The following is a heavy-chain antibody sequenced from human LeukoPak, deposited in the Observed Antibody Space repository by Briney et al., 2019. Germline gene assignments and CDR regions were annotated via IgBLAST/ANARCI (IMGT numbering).Heavy chain of an antibody. J-gene: IGHJ5*02. Sequence: GGSLRLSCAASGFTFSSYAMSWVRQAPGKGLEWASAISGSGGSTYYADSVKGRFTISRDNSKNTLYLQMNSLRAEDTAVYYCAKGRYYDFWSGYPNWFDPWGQGTLVTVSS. V-gene: IGHV3-23*01. CDR1: GFTFSSYA. D-gene: IGHD3-3*01. CDR2: ISGSGGST. CDR3: AKGRYYDFWSGYPNWFDP.